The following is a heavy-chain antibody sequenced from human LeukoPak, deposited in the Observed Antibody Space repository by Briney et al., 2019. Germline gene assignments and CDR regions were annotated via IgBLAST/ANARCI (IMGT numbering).Heavy chain of an antibody. J-gene: IGHJ6*03. Sequence: SETLSLTCTVSGGSISSYYWSWIRQPAGKGLEWIGRIYTSGSTNYNPSLKSRVTMSVDTSKNQFSLKLSSVTAADTAVYYCARVGKAVAGTKRDYHYYYMDVWGKGTTVTVSS. CDR1: GGSISSYY. CDR2: IYTSGST. CDR3: ARVGKAVAGTKRDYHYYYMDV. V-gene: IGHV4-4*07. D-gene: IGHD6-19*01.